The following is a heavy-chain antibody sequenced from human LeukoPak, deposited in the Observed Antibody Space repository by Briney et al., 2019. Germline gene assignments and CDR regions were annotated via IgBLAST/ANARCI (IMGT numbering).Heavy chain of an antibody. J-gene: IGHJ4*02. CDR2: IIPIFGTA. V-gene: IGHV1-69*13. CDR1: GGTFSSYA. CDR3: ARRYAILTGYLGY. Sequence: GASVKVSCKASGGTFSSYAISWVRQAPGQGLEWMGGIIPIFGTANYAQKFQGRVTITADESTSTAYMELSSLRSEDTAVYYCARRYAILTGYLGYWGQGTLVTVSS. D-gene: IGHD3-9*01.